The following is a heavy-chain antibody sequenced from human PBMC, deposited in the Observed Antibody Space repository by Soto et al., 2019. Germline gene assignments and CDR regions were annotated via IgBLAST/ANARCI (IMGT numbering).Heavy chain of an antibody. D-gene: IGHD6-19*01. Sequence: TLSLTCAVSGGSISSGGYYWSWIRQHPGKGLEWIGYIYYSGSTYYNPSLKSRVTISLDTSKNQFSLKLSSVTAADTAVYYCSRGSSGWYDYWGQEALVTVPS. CDR2: IYYSGST. V-gene: IGHV4-31*11. CDR3: SRGSSGWYDY. J-gene: IGHJ4*02. CDR1: GGSISSGGYY.